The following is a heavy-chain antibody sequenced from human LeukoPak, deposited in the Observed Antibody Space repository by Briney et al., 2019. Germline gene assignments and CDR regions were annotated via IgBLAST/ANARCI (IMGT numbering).Heavy chain of an antibody. CDR3: ARRLGATTTGFDY. Sequence: SETLSLTCTVSGGSISSYYWSWIRQPPGKGLEWIGHIYYSGSTNYNPSLKSRVTISVDTSKTQFSLKLSSVTAADTAVYYCARRLGATTTGFDYWGQEPWSPSPQ. J-gene: IGHJ4*01. CDR1: GGSISSYY. V-gene: IGHV4-59*08. D-gene: IGHD1-26*01. CDR2: IYYSGST.